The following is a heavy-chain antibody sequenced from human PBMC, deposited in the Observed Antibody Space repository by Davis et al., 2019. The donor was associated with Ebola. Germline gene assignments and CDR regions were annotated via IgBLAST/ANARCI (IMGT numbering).Heavy chain of an antibody. CDR3: ARDATTVTTIWFDP. J-gene: IGHJ5*02. Sequence: AASVKVSCKTSCYTFSGYAISWVRPAPGQGLEWIGRINVYNGHTNYAQNFQGRVTVSTDTSTSIAYMELRSLRSDDTALYYCARDATTVTTIWFDPWGQGTLVTVSS. D-gene: IGHD4-17*01. CDR1: CYTFSGYA. CDR2: INVYNGHT. V-gene: IGHV1-18*01.